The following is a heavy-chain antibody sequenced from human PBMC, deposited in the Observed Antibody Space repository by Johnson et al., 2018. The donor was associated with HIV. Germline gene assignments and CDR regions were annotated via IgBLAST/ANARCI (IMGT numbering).Heavy chain of an antibody. CDR1: GFTFSSYA. CDR2: ISTNGGST. J-gene: IGHJ3*02. D-gene: IGHD2-15*01. Sequence: VQLVESGGGVVQPGRSLSLSCAASGFTFSSYAMHWVRQAPGKGLDYVSGISTNGGSTYYANSVTGRFTISRDNSKNTLYLQMNSLRAEDTAVYYCARDMCSGGSCYAFDIWGQGTMVTVSS. V-gene: IGHV3-64*01. CDR3: ARDMCSGGSCYAFDI.